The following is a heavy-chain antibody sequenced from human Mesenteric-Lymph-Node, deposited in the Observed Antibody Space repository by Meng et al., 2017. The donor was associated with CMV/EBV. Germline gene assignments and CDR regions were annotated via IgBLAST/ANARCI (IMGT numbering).Heavy chain of an antibody. CDR1: GFTFSSYA. V-gene: IGHV3-23*01. CDR2: ISGSCGST. CDR3: AKVDSGSYYPPDY. Sequence: GESLKISCAASGFTFSSYAMSWVRQAPGKGLEWVSAISGSCGSTYYADSVKGRFTISRDNSKNTLYLQMNSLRAEDTAVYYCAKVDSGSYYPPDYWGQGTLVTVSS. D-gene: IGHD1-26*01. J-gene: IGHJ4*02.